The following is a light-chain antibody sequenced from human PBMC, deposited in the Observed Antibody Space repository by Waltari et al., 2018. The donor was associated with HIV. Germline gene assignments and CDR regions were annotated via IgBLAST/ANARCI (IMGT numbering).Light chain of an antibody. CDR3: HKYNSAPA. J-gene: IGKJ1*01. V-gene: IGKV1-27*01. Sequence: MTQSPASLAASVGDRVTITCRASQGINNYLAWYQQKPGKGPKLLIYGASTLQSGVPSRFSGGGSGTDFTLTISGLQPGDVGTYFCHKYNSAPAFGQGTKAEIK. CDR1: QGINNY. CDR2: GAS.